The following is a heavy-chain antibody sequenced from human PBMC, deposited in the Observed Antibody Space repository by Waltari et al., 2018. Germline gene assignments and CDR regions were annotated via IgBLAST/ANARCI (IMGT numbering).Heavy chain of an antibody. CDR2: STGDGSGT. J-gene: IGHJ4*02. V-gene: IGHV3-74*03. D-gene: IGHD2-21*02. CDR1: GFTFSSYW. Sequence: EVQLVESGGGLVQPGGSLRLSCEASGFTFSSYWMHWVRQVSGKGLVLVGRSTGDGSGTPDAASVKGRFTISRDNAKNTLFLQMNSLRDEDTAVYYCARYVVVTAGDYWGQGTLVAVSS. CDR3: ARYVVVTAGDY.